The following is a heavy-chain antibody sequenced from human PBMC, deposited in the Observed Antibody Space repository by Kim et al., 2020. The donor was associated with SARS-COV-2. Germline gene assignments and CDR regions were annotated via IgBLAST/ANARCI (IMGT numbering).Heavy chain of an antibody. D-gene: IGHD3-16*01. Sequence: KDRFTTARDNAKNSLYLQMNSLRDEDTAVYYCARPAYYDYIWGSYYGMDVWGQGTTVTVSS. V-gene: IGHV3-48*02. J-gene: IGHJ6*02. CDR3: ARPAYYDYIWGSYYGMDV.